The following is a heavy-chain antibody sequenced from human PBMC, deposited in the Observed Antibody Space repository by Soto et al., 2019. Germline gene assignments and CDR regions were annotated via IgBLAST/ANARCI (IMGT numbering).Heavy chain of an antibody. CDR1: GYTFTSYA. D-gene: IGHD3-3*02. CDR3: ARSRIYSPFDY. CDR2: INAGNGNT. V-gene: IGHV1-3*01. Sequence: ASVKVSCKASGYTFTSYAMHWVRQAPGQRLEWMGWINAGNGNTKYSQKFQGRVTITRDTSASIAYMELSSLRSEDTAVYYCARSRIYSPFDYWGQGTLVTVSS. J-gene: IGHJ4*02.